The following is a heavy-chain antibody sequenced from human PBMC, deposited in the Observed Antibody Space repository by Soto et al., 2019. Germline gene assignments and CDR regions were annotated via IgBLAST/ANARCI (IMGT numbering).Heavy chain of an antibody. J-gene: IGHJ6*02. D-gene: IGHD4-17*01. CDR2: IIPIFGTA. Sequence: QVQLVQSGAEVKKPGSSEKVSCKASGGTFSSYAISWVRQAPGQGLEWMGGIIPIFGTANYAQKFQGRVTITADESTSTAYMELSSLRSEDTAVYYCAGSKTTGRYYYYYGMDVWGQGTTVTVSS. CDR3: AGSKTTGRYYYYYGMDV. V-gene: IGHV1-69*01. CDR1: GGTFSSYA.